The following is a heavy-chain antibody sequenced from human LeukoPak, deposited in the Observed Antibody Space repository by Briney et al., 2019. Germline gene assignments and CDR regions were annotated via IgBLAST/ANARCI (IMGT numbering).Heavy chain of an antibody. J-gene: IGHJ6*03. CDR3: ARGDCSSTICYSPMDV. CDR2: IYYSGST. Sequence: SETLSLTCTVSGGSISSYYWSWIRQPPGKGLEWIGYIYYSGSTNYHPSLKSRVRTSVDTSKKQFSLKVSSVTAADTAVYYCARGDCSSTICYSPMDVWGKGTTVTVSS. CDR1: GGSISSYY. D-gene: IGHD2-2*01. V-gene: IGHV4-59*08.